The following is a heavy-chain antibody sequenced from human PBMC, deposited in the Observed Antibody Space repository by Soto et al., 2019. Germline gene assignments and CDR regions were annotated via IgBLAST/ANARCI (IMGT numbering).Heavy chain of an antibody. V-gene: IGHV4-34*01. D-gene: IGHD2-2*01. J-gene: IGHJ4*02. Sequence: PSETLSLTCSVSGGSISDYYWSWVRLPPGKGLEWIGEISHTGTTNYNPSLKSRVTMSVDKPKNQFSLNLTSVTAADTAVYYCARVISSRDEYFDYWGQGTVVTVSS. CDR3: ARVISSRDEYFDY. CDR1: GGSISDYY. CDR2: ISHTGTT.